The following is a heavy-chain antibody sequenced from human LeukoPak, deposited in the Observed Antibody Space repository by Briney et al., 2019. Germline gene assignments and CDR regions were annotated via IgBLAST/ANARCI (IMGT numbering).Heavy chain of an antibody. CDR1: GYSFTSYW. CDR2: IYPGDSDT. V-gene: IGHV5-51*01. Sequence: GQSLNISCKGSGYSFTSYWIGWVRQMPGKGLEWMGIIYPGDSDTRYSPPFQGQVTFSADKSIRTAYRQCSSLKASDTAMYYCARGSYGGNSLAFVLFNHFDYWGQGTLVTVSS. J-gene: IGHJ4*02. D-gene: IGHD4-23*01. CDR3: ARGSYGGNSLAFVLFNHFDY.